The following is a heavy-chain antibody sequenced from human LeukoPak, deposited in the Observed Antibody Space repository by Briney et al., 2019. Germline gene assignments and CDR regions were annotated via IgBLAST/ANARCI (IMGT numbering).Heavy chain of an antibody. V-gene: IGHV1-18*01. CDR1: GYTFTSYG. CDR3: ARDRGSSWYGVKIQNDY. J-gene: IGHJ4*02. D-gene: IGHD6-13*01. CDR2: ISAYNGNT. Sequence: ASVKVSCKASGYTFTSYGISWVRQAPGQGLEWMGWISAYNGNTNYAQKLQGRVTMTTDTSTSTAYMELRSLRSDDTAVYYCARDRGSSWYGVKIQNDYWGQGTLVTVSS.